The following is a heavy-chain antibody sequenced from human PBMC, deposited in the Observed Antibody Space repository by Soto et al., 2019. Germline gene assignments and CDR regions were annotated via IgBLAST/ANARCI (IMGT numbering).Heavy chain of an antibody. J-gene: IGHJ6*02. D-gene: IGHD2-21*01. CDR3: AKDLRTTISDYGMDV. V-gene: IGHV3-30*18. CDR2: ISYDETNE. CDR1: GFTFGSHG. Sequence: QVQLVEAGGGLGQPGGSLRLTCVASGFTFGSHGMHWVRQAPGKGLEWVAVISYDETNEYYVDSVKGRFTISRDNSKSTIYLQMNRLRPEDTAVYKCAKDLRTTISDYGMDVWGQGTTVTVSS.